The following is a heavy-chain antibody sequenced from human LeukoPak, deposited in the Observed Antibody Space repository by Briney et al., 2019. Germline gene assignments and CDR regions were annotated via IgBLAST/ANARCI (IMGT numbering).Heavy chain of an antibody. J-gene: IGHJ6*03. D-gene: IGHD2-2*01. CDR3: GRSTHMDV. Sequence: GGSLRLSSAASGFTFSSFSMNWARQAPGKGLEWVSTISTGGAATYYADSVKGRFTISRDNSENALYMQVNSLRAEDTAVYYCGRSTHMDVWGKGTTVTVSS. V-gene: IGHV3-23*01. CDR1: GFTFSSFS. CDR2: ISTGGAAT.